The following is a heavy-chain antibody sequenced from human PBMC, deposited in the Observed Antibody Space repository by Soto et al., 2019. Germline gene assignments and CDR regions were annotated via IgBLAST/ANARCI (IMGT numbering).Heavy chain of an antibody. CDR1: GYSFTDYH. CDR3: ARGDSTDCSNGVCSFLHNHDMAL. V-gene: IGHV1-2*04. CDR2: INPKSGGT. D-gene: IGHD2-8*01. J-gene: IGHJ6*02. Sequence: ASVKVSCKASGYSFTDYHIHWVRQAPGQGLEWLGRINPKSGGTSTAQKFQGWVTMTTDTSISTASMELTRLTSDDTAIYYCARGDSTDCSNGVCSFLHNHDMALGAQVTTVTV.